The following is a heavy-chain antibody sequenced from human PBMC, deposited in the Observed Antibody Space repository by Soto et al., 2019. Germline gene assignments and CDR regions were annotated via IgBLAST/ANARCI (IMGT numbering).Heavy chain of an antibody. CDR2: MNPNSGNT. Sequence: GAPVKVSCKASGYTFTSYDINWVRQATGQGLEWMGWMNPNSGNTGYAQKFQGRVTMTRNTSISTAYMELSSLRSEDTAVYYCARGPHSSSWYDWFDPWGQGTLVTVSS. CDR1: GYTFTSYD. CDR3: ARGPHSSSWYDWFDP. V-gene: IGHV1-8*01. J-gene: IGHJ5*02. D-gene: IGHD6-13*01.